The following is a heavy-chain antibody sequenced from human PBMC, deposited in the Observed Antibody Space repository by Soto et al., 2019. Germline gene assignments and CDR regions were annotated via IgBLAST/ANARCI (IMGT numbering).Heavy chain of an antibody. CDR3: AKNGQPPYYYYGMDV. CDR1: GYTFTRYG. Sequence: QVQLVQSGAEVKKPGASVKVSCKASGYTFTRYGISWVRQAPGQGLEWMGWISGYNGDTNYAQKFQGRVTMTIDSSTSTAYMELRSLTSDDTAVYYCAKNGQPPYYYYGMDVWGQGTTVTVSS. D-gene: IGHD2-8*01. CDR2: ISGYNGDT. J-gene: IGHJ6*02. V-gene: IGHV1-18*01.